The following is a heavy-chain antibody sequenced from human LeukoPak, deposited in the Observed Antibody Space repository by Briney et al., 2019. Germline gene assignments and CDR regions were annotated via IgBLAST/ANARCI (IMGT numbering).Heavy chain of an antibody. Sequence: SETLSLTCTVSGGSISSYYWSWIRQPPGKGLEWIGYIYSSGSTNYNPSLRSRFTISVDTSKNQFSLQLNSVTPEDTAVYYCARGTPGYSSSWYFLDYWGQGTLVTVSS. V-gene: IGHV4-59*12. CDR1: GGSISSYY. CDR2: IYSSGST. CDR3: ARGTPGYSSSWYFLDY. J-gene: IGHJ4*02. D-gene: IGHD6-13*01.